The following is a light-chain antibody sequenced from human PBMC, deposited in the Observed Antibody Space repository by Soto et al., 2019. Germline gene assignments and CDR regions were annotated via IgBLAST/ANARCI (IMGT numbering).Light chain of an antibody. CDR3: QQYHTYWT. CDR1: QSISSW. J-gene: IGKJ1*01. Sequence: DIQMTQSPSTLSASVGDRVTITCRACQSISSWLAWYQQKPGKAPKLLISEASNFESGVPSRFSGSASGTEFTLTTSSLQPDDFATYYCQQYHTYWTFGQGTKVEIK. V-gene: IGKV1-5*01. CDR2: EAS.